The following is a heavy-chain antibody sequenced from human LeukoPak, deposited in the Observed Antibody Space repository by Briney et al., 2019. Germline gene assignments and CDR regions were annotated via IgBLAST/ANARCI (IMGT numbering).Heavy chain of an antibody. D-gene: IGHD2-15*01. CDR3: AREIGKGYCSGGSCYGYFDL. J-gene: IGHJ2*01. Sequence: ASVKVSCKASGYTFTSYGISWVRQAPGQGLEWMGWISAYNGNTNYAQKLQGRVTMTTDTSTSTAYMELRSLRSDDTAVYYCAREIGKGYCSGGSCYGYFDLWGRGTLVTVSS. CDR1: GYTFTSYG. V-gene: IGHV1-18*01. CDR2: ISAYNGNT.